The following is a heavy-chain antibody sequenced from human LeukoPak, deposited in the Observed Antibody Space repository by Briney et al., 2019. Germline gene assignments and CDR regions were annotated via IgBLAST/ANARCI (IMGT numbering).Heavy chain of an antibody. V-gene: IGHV1-2*02. CDR2: INPNSGGT. D-gene: IGHD3-10*01. CDR1: GYTFTGYY. J-gene: IGHJ4*02. Sequence: ASVKVSCKASGYTFTGYYMHWVRQAPGQGLEWMGWINPNSGGTNYAQKFQGRVTMTRDTSISTAYMELSRLRSDDTAVYYCARDVMVRGVIPSFVHWGQGTLVTVSS. CDR3: ARDVMVRGVIPSFVH.